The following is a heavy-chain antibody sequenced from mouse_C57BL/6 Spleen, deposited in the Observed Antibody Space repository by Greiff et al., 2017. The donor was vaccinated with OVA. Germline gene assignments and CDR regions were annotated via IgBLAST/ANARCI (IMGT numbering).Heavy chain of an antibody. Sequence: EVKLMESGAELVRPGASVKLSCTASGFNIKDYYMHWVKQRPEQGLEWIGRIDPEDGDTEYAPKFQGKATMTADPSSNTAYLQLSSLTSEDTAVYYCTTVVTTVYFDYWGQGTTLTVSS. CDR1: GFNIKDYY. CDR2: IDPEDGDT. CDR3: TTVVTTVYFDY. D-gene: IGHD2-2*01. J-gene: IGHJ2*01. V-gene: IGHV14-1*01.